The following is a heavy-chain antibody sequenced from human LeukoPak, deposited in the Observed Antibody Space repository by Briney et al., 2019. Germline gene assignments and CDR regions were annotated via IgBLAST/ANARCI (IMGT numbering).Heavy chain of an antibody. CDR1: GYTFTGYY. D-gene: IGHD1-26*01. CDR3: AKDLQWELPRGDALDI. J-gene: IGHJ3*02. CDR2: INPNSGGT. V-gene: IGHV1-2*02. Sequence: ASVKVSCKASGYTFTGYYMHWVRQAPGQGLEWMGWINPNSGGTNYAQKFQGRVTMTRDTSISTAYVELSRLRSDDTAVYYCAKDLQWELPRGDALDIWGQGTMVTVSS.